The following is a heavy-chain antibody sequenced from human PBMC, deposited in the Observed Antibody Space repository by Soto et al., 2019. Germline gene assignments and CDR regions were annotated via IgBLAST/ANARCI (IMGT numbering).Heavy chain of an antibody. CDR3: AMRADYYDSSGYPRAFDI. J-gene: IGHJ3*02. V-gene: IGHV1-46*03. D-gene: IGHD3-22*01. CDR1: GYTFTSYY. CDR2: INPSGGST. Sequence: GASVKVSCKASGYTFTSYYMHWVRQAPGQGLEWMGIINPSGGSTSYAQKFQGRVTMTRDTSTSTVYMELSSLRSEDTAVYYCAMRADYYDSSGYPRAFDIWGQGTVVTVSS.